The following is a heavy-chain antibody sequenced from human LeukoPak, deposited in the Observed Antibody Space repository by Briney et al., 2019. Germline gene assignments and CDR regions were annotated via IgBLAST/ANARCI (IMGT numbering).Heavy chain of an antibody. CDR3: ARGIVVVAQLGYYYYYMDV. Sequence: PSETLSHTCTVSGGSISSYYWSWIRQPPGKGLEWIGYIYYSGSTNYNPSLKSRVTISVDTSKNQFSLKLSSVTAADTAVYYCARGIVVVAQLGYYYYYMDVWGKGTTVTISS. CDR2: IYYSGST. D-gene: IGHD2-15*01. CDR1: GGSISSYY. V-gene: IGHV4-59*01. J-gene: IGHJ6*03.